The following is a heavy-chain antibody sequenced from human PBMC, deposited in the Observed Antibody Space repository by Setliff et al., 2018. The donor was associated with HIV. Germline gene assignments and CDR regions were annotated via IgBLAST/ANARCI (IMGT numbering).Heavy chain of an antibody. CDR2: INPHTGGT. Sequence: GASVKVSCKASGYTFSDYYFHWVRQAPGQGLEWMGRINPHTGGTNYAQKLQGRVTLTRDTSISTYYMELSSLTSDDTAVYYCERDGNLYTTSITAGPYYFDFWGQGTLVTVSS. CDR1: GYTFSDYY. J-gene: IGHJ4*02. D-gene: IGHD6-13*01. CDR3: ERDGNLYTTSITAGPYYFDF. V-gene: IGHV1-2*06.